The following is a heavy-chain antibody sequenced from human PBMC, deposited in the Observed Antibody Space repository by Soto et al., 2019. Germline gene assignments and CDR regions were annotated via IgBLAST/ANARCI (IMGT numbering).Heavy chain of an antibody. Sequence: QVQLVESGGGVVQPGRSLRLSCAASGFIFSNYGMHWVRQAPGKGLEWVALIWYDGSNKYYADSVKGRFTISRDNSKNTLYLQMNTLRVEDTALYYCARALGWAGDGYFDQWGQGSLVTVSS. J-gene: IGHJ4*02. CDR1: GFIFSNYG. CDR2: IWYDGSNK. D-gene: IGHD1-26*01. CDR3: ARALGWAGDGYFDQ. V-gene: IGHV3-33*01.